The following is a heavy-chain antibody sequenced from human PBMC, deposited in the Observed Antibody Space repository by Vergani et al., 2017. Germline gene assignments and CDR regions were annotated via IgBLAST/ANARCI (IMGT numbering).Heavy chain of an antibody. CDR3: AKVDYDFWSGYSYYFDY. V-gene: IGHV3-30*02. D-gene: IGHD3-3*01. J-gene: IGHJ4*02. CDR2: IRYDGSNK. CDR1: GFTFSSYG. Sequence: QVQLVESGGGVVQPGGSLRLSCAASGFTFSSYGMHWVRQAPGKGLVWVAFIRYDGSNKYYADSVKGRFTISRDNSKNTLYLQMNSLRAEDTAVYYCAKVDYDFWSGYSYYFDYWGQGTLVTVSS.